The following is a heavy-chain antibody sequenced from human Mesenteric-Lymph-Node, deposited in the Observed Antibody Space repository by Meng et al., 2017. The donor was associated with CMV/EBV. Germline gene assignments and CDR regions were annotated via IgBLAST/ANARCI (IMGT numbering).Heavy chain of an antibody. J-gene: IGHJ5*02. Sequence: TFPSYAMPWVRQAPGQRLGWMGWINAGNGDTKYSQKFQGRVTITRDASASTAYMELSSLRSEDTAVYYCARGEIVVVPAAILGWFDPWGQGTLVTVSS. V-gene: IGHV1-3*01. CDR3: ARGEIVVVPAAILGWFDP. CDR2: INAGNGDT. CDR1: TFPSYA. D-gene: IGHD2-2*01.